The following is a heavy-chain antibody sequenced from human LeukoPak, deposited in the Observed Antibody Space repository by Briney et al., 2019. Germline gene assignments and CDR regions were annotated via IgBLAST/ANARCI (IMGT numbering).Heavy chain of an antibody. CDR3: ARGPLSGSWFSYNWFDP. CDR2: IYHSGST. Sequence: SETLSLTCTVSGGSISSYYWSWIRQPPGKGLEWIGYIYHSGSTYYNPSLKSRVTISVDRSKNQFSLKLSSVTAADTAVYYCARGPLSGSWFSYNWFDPWGQGTLVTVSS. D-gene: IGHD6-13*01. V-gene: IGHV4-59*12. CDR1: GGSISSYY. J-gene: IGHJ5*02.